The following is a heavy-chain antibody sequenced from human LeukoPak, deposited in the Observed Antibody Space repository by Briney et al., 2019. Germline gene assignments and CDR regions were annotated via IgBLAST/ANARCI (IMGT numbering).Heavy chain of an antibody. CDR2: IYPGDCDT. J-gene: IGHJ6*03. Sequence: GESLKISCKGSGYSFTSHWIAWVRQMPGKGLELMGIIYPGDCDTRYSPSFQGQVTISADKSISTAYLQWSSLKASDTAMYYCARHGYPSRAYYMDVWGKGTTVTVSS. CDR1: GYSFTSHW. CDR3: ARHGYPSRAYYMDV. V-gene: IGHV5-51*01. D-gene: IGHD6-13*01.